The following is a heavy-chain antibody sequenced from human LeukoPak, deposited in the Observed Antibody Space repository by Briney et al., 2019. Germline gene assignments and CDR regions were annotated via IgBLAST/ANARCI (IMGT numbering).Heavy chain of an antibody. CDR1: GGSISSSSYY. CDR3: ARHLGYGYFYFDY. Sequence: SSETLSLTCTVSGGSISSSSYYWGWIRQPPGKGLEWIGSIYYSGSTYYNPSLKSRVTISVDTSKNQFSLKLSSVTAADTAVYYCARHLGYGYFYFDYWGQGTLVTVSS. CDR2: IYYSGST. J-gene: IGHJ4*02. V-gene: IGHV4-39*01. D-gene: IGHD5-18*01.